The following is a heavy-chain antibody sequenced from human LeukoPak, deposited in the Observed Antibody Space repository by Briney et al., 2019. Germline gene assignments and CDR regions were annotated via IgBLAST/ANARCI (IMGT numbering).Heavy chain of an antibody. V-gene: IGHV1-2*02. J-gene: IGHJ4*02. CDR3: AGSRGDSSSWKFDY. Sequence: ASVKVSCKASGYTFTSYGISWVRQAPGQGLEWMGWINPNSGGTNYAQKFQGRVTMTRDTSISTAYMELSRLRSDDTAVYYCAGSRGDSSSWKFDYWGQGTLVTVSS. CDR2: INPNSGGT. CDR1: GYTFTSYG. D-gene: IGHD6-13*01.